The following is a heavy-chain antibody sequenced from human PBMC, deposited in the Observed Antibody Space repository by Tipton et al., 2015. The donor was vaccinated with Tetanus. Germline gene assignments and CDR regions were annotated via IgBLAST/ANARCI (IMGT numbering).Heavy chain of an antibody. CDR1: GGSISTYH. V-gene: IGHV4-59*01. Sequence: TLSLTCTVSGGSISTYHWNWIRQFPGKGLEWIGYIDYFGTTKYNPSLKSRVAMSVDTSKNQLSLTLNSVTAADTAVYFCAGYRVGWGGRGYWGQGTLVTVSS. CDR2: IDYFGTT. D-gene: IGHD5-24*01. CDR3: AGYRVGWGGRGY. J-gene: IGHJ4*02.